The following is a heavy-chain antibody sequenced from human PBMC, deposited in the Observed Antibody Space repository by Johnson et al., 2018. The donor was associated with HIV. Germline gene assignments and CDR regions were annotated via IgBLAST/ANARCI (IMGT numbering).Heavy chain of an antibody. J-gene: IGHJ3*02. D-gene: IGHD7-27*01. CDR2: IKQDGSEK. Sequence: EQLVESGGGLVQPGGSLRLSCAASGFTFSSYWMSWVRQAPGKGLEWVANIKQDGSEKYYVDSVKGRFTISRDNAKNSLYLQMNSLRAEDTAVYYCARQLATGDYAFDIWGQGTMVTVSS. V-gene: IGHV3-7*01. CDR3: ARQLATGDYAFDI. CDR1: GFTFSSYW.